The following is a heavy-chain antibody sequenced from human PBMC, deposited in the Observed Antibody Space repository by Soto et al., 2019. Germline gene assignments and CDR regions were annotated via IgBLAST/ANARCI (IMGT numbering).Heavy chain of an antibody. D-gene: IGHD3-10*01. J-gene: IGHJ5*02. CDR3: ARDPRALLWFGELLNNWFDP. CDR2: INPSGGST. V-gene: IGHV1-46*01. Sequence: ASVKVSCKASGYTFTSYYMHWVRQAPGQGLEWMGIINPSGGSTSYAQKFQGRVTMTRDTSTSTVYMELSSLRSEDTAVYYCARDPRALLWFGELLNNWFDPWGQGTLVTVSS. CDR1: GYTFTSYY.